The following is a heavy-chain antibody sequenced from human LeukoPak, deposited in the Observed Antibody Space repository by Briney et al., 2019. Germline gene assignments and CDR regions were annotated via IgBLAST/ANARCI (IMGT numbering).Heavy chain of an antibody. CDR1: GGTFSSYA. D-gene: IGHD3-16*02. J-gene: IGHJ4*02. Sequence: SCKASGGTFSSYAMHWVRQAPGKGLEWVAVISYDGSNKYYADSVKGRFTISRDNSKNTLYLQMNSLRAEDTAVYYCARDMMITFGGVIVTRNFDYWGQGTLVTVSS. CDR2: ISYDGSNK. V-gene: IGHV3-30-3*01. CDR3: ARDMMITFGGVIVTRNFDY.